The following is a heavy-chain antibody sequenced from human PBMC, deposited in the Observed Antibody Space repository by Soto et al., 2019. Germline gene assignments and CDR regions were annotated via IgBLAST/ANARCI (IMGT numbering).Heavy chain of an antibody. CDR1: GYNFAVYW. Sequence: GESLKISCKGSGYNFAVYWIAWVRQMPWKGLELMGIIYPSDSDTRYRPSFQGQVTISADKSISSAYLQWSSLRASDTAMYYCARGGVSTRTFDYWGQGTPVTVSS. CDR3: ARGGVSTRTFDY. J-gene: IGHJ4*02. V-gene: IGHV5-51*01. CDR2: IYPSDSDT. D-gene: IGHD3-3*01.